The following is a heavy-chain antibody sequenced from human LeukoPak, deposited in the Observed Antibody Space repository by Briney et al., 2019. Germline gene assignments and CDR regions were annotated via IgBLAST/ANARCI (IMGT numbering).Heavy chain of an antibody. CDR2: ISGSGGST. CDR1: GFTFSDYY. J-gene: IGHJ6*02. CDR3: AFDQYYYYYYGMDV. V-gene: IGHV3-23*01. D-gene: IGHD3-9*01. Sequence: GGSLRLSCAASGFTFSDYYMTWVRQAPGKGLEWVSAISGSGGSTYYADSVKGRFTISRDNSKNTLYLQMNSLRAEDTAVYYCAFDQYYYYYYGMDVWGQGTTVTVSS.